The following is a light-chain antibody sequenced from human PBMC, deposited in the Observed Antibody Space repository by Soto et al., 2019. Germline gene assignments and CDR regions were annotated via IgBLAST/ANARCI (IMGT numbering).Light chain of an antibody. CDR1: QDIHIL. Sequence: DIQLTQSPSFLSASVGDRVTITCRASQDIHILLAWYRQKPRKGPELLIYAASTLQSGVPSRFNGRGSGKEFTLPINGPQPEDFSTYYFQQLNAGPYTFGQGTKGEIK. CDR2: AAS. J-gene: IGKJ2*01. CDR3: QQLNAGPYT. V-gene: IGKV1-9*01.